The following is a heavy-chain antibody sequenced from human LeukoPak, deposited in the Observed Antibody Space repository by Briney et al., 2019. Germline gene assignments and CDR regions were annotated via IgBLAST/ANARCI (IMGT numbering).Heavy chain of an antibody. Sequence: PGGSLRLSXAASGFTFSSYAMSWVRQAPGKGLEWVSAISGSGGSTYYSDSVKGRFTISRDNSKNTLYLQMNSLRAEDTAVYYCAKDSIGYYKPFDYWGQGSLVTVSS. CDR2: ISGSGGST. CDR1: GFTFSSYA. J-gene: IGHJ4*02. V-gene: IGHV3-23*01. D-gene: IGHD3-22*01. CDR3: AKDSIGYYKPFDY.